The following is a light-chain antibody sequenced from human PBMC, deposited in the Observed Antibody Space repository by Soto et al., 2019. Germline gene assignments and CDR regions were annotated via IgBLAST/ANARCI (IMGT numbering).Light chain of an antibody. J-gene: IGLJ3*02. V-gene: IGLV4-60*03. Sequence: QLVLTQSSSASASLGSSVKLTCSLSNGHSTYTVAWHQQQPGKAPRFLMKVERTGTYTKGSGVADRFSGSSSGAARYLTISNVQSEDEADYYCETWDSNTFWVFGGGTKLTVL. CDR2: VERTGTY. CDR1: NGHSTYT. CDR3: ETWDSNTFWV.